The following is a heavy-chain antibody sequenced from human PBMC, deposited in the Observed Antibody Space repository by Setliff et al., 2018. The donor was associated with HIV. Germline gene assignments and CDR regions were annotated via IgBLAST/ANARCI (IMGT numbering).Heavy chain of an antibody. CDR2: INHSGST. CDR3: ARELRRFDTSDTAPHNWFDP. CDR1: GGSFSGYY. J-gene: IGHJ5*02. Sequence: SETLSLTCAVYGGSFSGYYWNWIRQSPGKGLEWIGEINHSGSTNYNPSLKSRVTISADASKNQFSLKLSSVTAADTAVYYCARELRRFDTSDTAPHNWFDPWGQGTLVTVSS. D-gene: IGHD3-22*01. V-gene: IGHV4-34*01.